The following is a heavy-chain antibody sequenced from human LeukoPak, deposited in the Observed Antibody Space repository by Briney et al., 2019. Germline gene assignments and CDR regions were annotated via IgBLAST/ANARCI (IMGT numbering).Heavy chain of an antibody. CDR2: IWYDGSNK. D-gene: IGHD6-19*01. Sequence: PGGSLRLSCAASGFTFSSYGMHWVRQAPGKGLEWVAVIWYDGSNKYYADSVKGRFTISRDNSKNTLYLQMNSLRAEDTAVYYCARDIPPSYSRGWYRYYYYYGMDVWGQGTTVTVSS. J-gene: IGHJ6*02. CDR3: ARDIPPSYSRGWYRYYYYYGMDV. CDR1: GFTFSSYG. V-gene: IGHV3-33*01.